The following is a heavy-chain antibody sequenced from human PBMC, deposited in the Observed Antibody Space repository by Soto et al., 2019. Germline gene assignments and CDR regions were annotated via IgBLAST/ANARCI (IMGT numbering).Heavy chain of an antibody. J-gene: IGHJ1*01. CDR3: AHLSRYSTSSNCD. V-gene: IGHV3-23*01. CDR1: GFTFSSYS. Sequence: DVRLLESGGGLVQPGGSLRLSCAASGFTFSSYSMSWVRQAPGKGLEWVSTIGTSASTYYGDSVRCRFTISRDNSRNSLAMQMNSLRAEYTAVYYCAHLSRYSTSSNCDRGQGTLVTVSS. CDR2: IGTSAST. D-gene: IGHD2-2*01.